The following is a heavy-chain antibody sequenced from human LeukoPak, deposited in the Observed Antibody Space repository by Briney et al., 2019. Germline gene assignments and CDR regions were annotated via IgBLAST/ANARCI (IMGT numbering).Heavy chain of an antibody. Sequence: PGRSLRLSCAASGFTFSSYAMHWVRQAPGKGLEWVAVISYDGNNKYYADSVKGRFTISRDNSKNTLYLQMNSLRAEDTAVYYCARDLSSTQWLVVPTNYYYYYGMDVWGQGTTVTVSS. CDR3: ARDLSSTQWLVVPTNYYYYYGMDV. CDR1: GFTFSSYA. J-gene: IGHJ6*02. D-gene: IGHD6-19*01. V-gene: IGHV3-30-3*01. CDR2: ISYDGNNK.